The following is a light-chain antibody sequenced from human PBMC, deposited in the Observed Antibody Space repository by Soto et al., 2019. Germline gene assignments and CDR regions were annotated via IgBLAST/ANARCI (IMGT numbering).Light chain of an antibody. CDR1: QYINTR. J-gene: IGKJ1*01. V-gene: IGKV3-11*01. CDR3: HQRQSWPRT. CDR2: QTS. Sequence: IVLTQSQATLSSFPGDRVTLSCRASQYINTRLAWYQHRPGQAPRLLIYQTSIRAAGIPARFSASGSGTDFTLTISDVQPEDFALYYCHQRQSWPRTFGQGTKVDIK.